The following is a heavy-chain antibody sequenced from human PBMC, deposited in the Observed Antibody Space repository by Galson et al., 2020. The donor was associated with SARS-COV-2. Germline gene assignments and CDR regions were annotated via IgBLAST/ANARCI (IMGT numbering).Heavy chain of an antibody. Sequence: GGSLRLSCAASGITASSNYMSWVRQAPGKSLEWVSIIYRGGNSYHADSVKGRFIISRDNSKNTLYLQINSLRVEDTAVYYCARRSSSNWGHDYWGQGTLVTVSS. J-gene: IGHJ4*02. V-gene: IGHV3-66*01. D-gene: IGHD6-13*01. CDR2: IYRGGNS. CDR1: GITASSNY. CDR3: ARRSSSNWGHDY.